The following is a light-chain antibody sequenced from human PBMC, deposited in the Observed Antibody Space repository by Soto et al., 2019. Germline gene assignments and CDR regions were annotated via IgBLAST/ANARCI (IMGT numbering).Light chain of an antibody. J-gene: IGKJ1*01. CDR1: QSVSSSY. CDR2: GAS. CDR3: QHYGSSPWT. V-gene: IGKV3-20*01. Sequence: EIVLTQSPGTLSLSPGERATLSCRASQSVSSSYLAWYQQKPGQAPRLLIYGASSRATGIPDRFSGSGSGTDFPLTISRLEPEEFAVYYCQHYGSSPWTFDQGTKVEIK.